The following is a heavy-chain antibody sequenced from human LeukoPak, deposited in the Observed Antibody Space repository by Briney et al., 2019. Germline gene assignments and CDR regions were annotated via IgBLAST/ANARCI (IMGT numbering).Heavy chain of an antibody. J-gene: IGHJ3*02. V-gene: IGHV1-69*13. CDR1: GGTFSSYA. D-gene: IGHD1-26*01. CDR3: ARPAVGATNDAFDI. CDR2: IIPIFGTA. Sequence: ASVKVSCKASGGTFSSYAISWVRQAPGQGLEWMGGIIPIFGTANYAQKFQGRVTITADESTSTAYMELSSLRPEDTAVYYCARPAVGATNDAFDIWGQGTMVTVSS.